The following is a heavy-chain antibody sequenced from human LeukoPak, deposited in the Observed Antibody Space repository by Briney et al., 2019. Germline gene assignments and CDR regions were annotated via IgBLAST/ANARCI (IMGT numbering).Heavy chain of an antibody. Sequence: PGMSLIFSCAASGFTVSSNYMSWVRPAPGKGLERVSGIYSSGSTYYADSVKVRFNISRDNSKNTLYLQMNSLRAEDTAVYYCARDMQNYDFWSGYWKGYGMDGWGQGATVTVSS. CDR3: ARDMQNYDFWSGYWKGYGMDG. V-gene: IGHV3-53*05. J-gene: IGHJ6*02. D-gene: IGHD3-3*01. CDR1: GFTVSSNY. CDR2: IYSSGST.